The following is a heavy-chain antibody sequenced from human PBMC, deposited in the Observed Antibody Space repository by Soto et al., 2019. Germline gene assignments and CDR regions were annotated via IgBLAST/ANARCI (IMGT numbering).Heavy chain of an antibody. D-gene: IGHD3-22*01. Sequence: SETLSLTCTVSGGSISSGDYYWSWIRQPPGKGLEWIGYIYYIGSTYYNPSLKSRVTISVDTSKNQFSLKLSSVTAADTAVYYCAGSMIVVVKGAFDIWGQGTMVTVSS. J-gene: IGHJ3*02. CDR3: AGSMIVVVKGAFDI. CDR1: GGSISSGDYY. V-gene: IGHV4-30-4*01. CDR2: IYYIGST.